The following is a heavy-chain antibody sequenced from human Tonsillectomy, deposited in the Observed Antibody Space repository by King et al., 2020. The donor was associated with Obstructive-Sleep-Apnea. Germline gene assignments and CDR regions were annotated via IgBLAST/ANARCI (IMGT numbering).Heavy chain of an antibody. J-gene: IGHJ4*02. CDR2: ISYDGSDK. Sequence: QLVQSGGGVVQPGRSLRLSCAASGITFSNYAMHWVRQAPGKGLEWVAVISYDGSDKYYADSVNGRFTISRDNSKNTLHLQMNSLRAEDTAVYYCAKALGYSGYEGYFDYWGQGTLVTVSS. V-gene: IGHV3-30*18. D-gene: IGHD5-12*01. CDR1: GITFSNYA. CDR3: AKALGYSGYEGYFDY.